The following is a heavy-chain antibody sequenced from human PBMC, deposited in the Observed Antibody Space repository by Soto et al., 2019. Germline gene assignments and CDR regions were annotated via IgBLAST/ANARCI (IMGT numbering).Heavy chain of an antibody. V-gene: IGHV3-23*01. CDR1: GFTFSSYA. CDR2: ISGSGGST. J-gene: IGHJ4*02. Sequence: GGSLRLSCAASGFTFSSYAMNWVRQAPGKGLEWVSSISGSGGSTYYADSVKGRFTISRDNSKNTLYLQMNSLRSEDTAVYYCARDQALRYFDWLLSYFDYWGQGTLVTVSS. D-gene: IGHD3-9*01. CDR3: ARDQALRYFDWLLSYFDY.